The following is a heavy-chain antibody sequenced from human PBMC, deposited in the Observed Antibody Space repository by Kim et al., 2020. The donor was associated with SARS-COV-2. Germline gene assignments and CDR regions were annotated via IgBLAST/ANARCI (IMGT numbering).Heavy chain of an antibody. Sequence: SVKVSCKASGGTFSSYAISWVRQAPGQGLEWMGGIIPIFGTANYAQKFQGRVTITADESTSTAYMELSSLRSEDTAVYYCARVWGNIVVVPYYGMDVWGQGTTVTVSS. J-gene: IGHJ6*02. V-gene: IGHV1-69*13. CDR1: GGTFSSYA. CDR2: IIPIFGTA. CDR3: ARVWGNIVVVPYYGMDV. D-gene: IGHD2-2*01.